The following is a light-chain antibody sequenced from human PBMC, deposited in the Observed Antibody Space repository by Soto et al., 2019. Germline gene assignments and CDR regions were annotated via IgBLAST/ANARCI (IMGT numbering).Light chain of an antibody. CDR1: QSVPTNY. CDR3: QQYGSSKT. Sequence: EIVLTQSPGTLSLSPGERATLSCRASQSVPTNYLAWYQQKPGQAPRLLIYGASSRATGIPDRFSGSGSGTDFTLTISRLEPEDFAVDYCQQYGSSKTFGQGTKVEIK. CDR2: GAS. J-gene: IGKJ1*01. V-gene: IGKV3-20*01.